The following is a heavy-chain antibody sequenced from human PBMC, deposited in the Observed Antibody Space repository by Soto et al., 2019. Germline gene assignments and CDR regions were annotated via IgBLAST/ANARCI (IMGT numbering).Heavy chain of an antibody. Sequence: SEPLSLTCTVPRSSITSNNIYWRWFRQPSGDDLEKIGFISYSGTTSYSPSLKSRVAISLDTSKNQFSLSLSSVTAADTAVYYCARGRGYSYGLDPWGQGTLVTVS. CDR3: ARGRGYSYGLDP. J-gene: IGHJ5*02. CDR1: RSSITSNNIY. CDR2: ISYSGTT. V-gene: IGHV4-30-4*01. D-gene: IGHD5-18*01.